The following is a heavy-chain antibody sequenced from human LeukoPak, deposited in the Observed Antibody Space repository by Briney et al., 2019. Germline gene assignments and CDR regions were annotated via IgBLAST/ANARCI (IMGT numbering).Heavy chain of an antibody. Sequence: ASVKVSCKASGYIFSDYYMHWVRQAPGQGLEWMGWINPNSGGTNYAQKFQGRVTMTRDTSISTAYMELSRLRSDDTAVYYCARGARSMVRGPNIDYWGQGTLVTVSS. D-gene: IGHD3-10*01. CDR3: ARGARSMVRGPNIDY. CDR2: INPNSGGT. CDR1: GYIFSDYY. V-gene: IGHV1-2*02. J-gene: IGHJ4*02.